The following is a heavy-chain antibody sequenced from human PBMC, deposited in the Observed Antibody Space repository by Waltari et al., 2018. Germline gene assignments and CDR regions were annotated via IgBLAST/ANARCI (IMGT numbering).Heavy chain of an antibody. D-gene: IGHD1-20*01. CDR3: ARGSLTGPRGVGYFDL. CDR1: GGTFTSSA. J-gene: IGHJ2*01. CDR2: IIPIFGTA. Sequence: QVQLVQSGAEVKKPGSSVKVSCKASGGTFTSSAISWVRQAPRQGLEWMGGIIPIFGTANYAQKFQGRVTITADESTSTAYMELSSLRSEDTAVYYCARGSLTGPRGVGYFDLWGRGTLVTVSS. V-gene: IGHV1-69*12.